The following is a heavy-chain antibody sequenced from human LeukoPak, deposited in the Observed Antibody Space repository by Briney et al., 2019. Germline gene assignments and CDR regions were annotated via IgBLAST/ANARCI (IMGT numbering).Heavy chain of an antibody. V-gene: IGHV3-7*01. J-gene: IGHJ4*02. D-gene: IGHD3-16*01. CDR1: GFSLSSYW. CDR2: IKSDGSEN. Sequence: GGSLRLSCAASGFSLSSYWINWVRQAPGEGLEWVANIKSDGSENYYVAFVTGPFTISRDNAKNSLYLQMNSLRAEDTAVYYCTAGALGYWGRGTLINVSS. CDR3: TAGALGY.